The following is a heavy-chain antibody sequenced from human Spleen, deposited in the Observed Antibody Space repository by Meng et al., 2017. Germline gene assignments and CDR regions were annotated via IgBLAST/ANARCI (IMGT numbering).Heavy chain of an antibody. D-gene: IGHD4-11*01. CDR3: ARGPTTMAHDFDS. CDR1: GGSLSDYY. Sequence: QGQLQVWGGVLLTPSETLSLTCVVSGGSLSDYYWSWIRQPPGKGLEWIGEINHSGSTNYNPSLESRATISVDTSQNNLSLKLSSVTAADSAVYYCARGPTTMAHDFDSWGQGTLVTVSS. CDR2: INHSGST. J-gene: IGHJ4*02. V-gene: IGHV4-34*01.